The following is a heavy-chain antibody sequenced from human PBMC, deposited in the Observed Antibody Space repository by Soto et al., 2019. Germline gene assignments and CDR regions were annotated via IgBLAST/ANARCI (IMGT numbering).Heavy chain of an antibody. Sequence: SETLSLTCTVSGGSISSYYWSWIRQPPGKGLEWIGYIYYSGSTNYNPSLKSRVTISVDTSKNQFSLKLSSVTAADTAVYYCARGAAFGLVPAAYNWFDPWGQGTLVTVSS. CDR1: GGSISSYY. V-gene: IGHV4-59*01. J-gene: IGHJ5*02. D-gene: IGHD2-2*01. CDR3: ARGAAFGLVPAAYNWFDP. CDR2: IYYSGST.